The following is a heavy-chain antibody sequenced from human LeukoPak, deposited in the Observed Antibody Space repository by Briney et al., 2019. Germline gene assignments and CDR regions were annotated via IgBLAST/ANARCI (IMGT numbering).Heavy chain of an antibody. J-gene: IGHJ4*02. CDR3: AREFAHVDTAMVFDY. Sequence: GASVKVSCKASGYTFTSYYIHWVRQAPGQGLEWMGIINPSGGSTCYAQKFQGRVTMTRDTSTSTVYMELSSLRSEDTAVYYCAREFAHVDTAMVFDYWGQGTLVTVSS. V-gene: IGHV1-46*01. CDR1: GYTFTSYY. CDR2: INPSGGST. D-gene: IGHD5-18*01.